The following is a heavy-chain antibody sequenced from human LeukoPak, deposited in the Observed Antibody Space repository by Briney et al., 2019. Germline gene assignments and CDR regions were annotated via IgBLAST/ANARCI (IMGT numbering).Heavy chain of an antibody. J-gene: IGHJ4*02. Sequence: GGSLRLSCAASGFTFSSYGMHWVCQAPGKGLEWVAVISYDGSNKYYADSVKGRFTISRDNSKNTLYLQMNSLRAEDTAVYYCAKEGYVPALAYWGQGTLVTVSS. V-gene: IGHV3-30*18. D-gene: IGHD2-2*01. CDR1: GFTFSSYG. CDR3: AKEGYVPALAY. CDR2: ISYDGSNK.